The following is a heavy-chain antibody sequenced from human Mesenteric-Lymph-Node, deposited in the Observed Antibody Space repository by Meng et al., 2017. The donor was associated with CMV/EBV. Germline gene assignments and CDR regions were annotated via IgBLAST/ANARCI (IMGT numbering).Heavy chain of an antibody. Sequence: GESLKISCAACGFTFSSYDMHWVRQATGKGLEWVSAIGTAGDTYYPGSVKGQFTISRDNSKNSLYLQMNSLRADDTALYYCAKESTRGPLPVTIFGVIVVNYFDYWGQGTLVTVSS. CDR1: GFTFSSYD. CDR2: IGTAGDT. CDR3: AKESTRGPLPVTIFGVIVVNYFDY. D-gene: IGHD3-3*01. V-gene: IGHV3-13*03. J-gene: IGHJ4*02.